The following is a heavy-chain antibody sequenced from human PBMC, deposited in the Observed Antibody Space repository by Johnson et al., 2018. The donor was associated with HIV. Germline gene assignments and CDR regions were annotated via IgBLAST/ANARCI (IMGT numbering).Heavy chain of an antibody. J-gene: IGHJ3*02. Sequence: VQLVESGGGLAQPGGSLRLSCAASGFSFSAYAMSWVRQAPGKGLDWVSRISGGGGTTYYADSVKGRFPISRDNFKNTLYLQMNSLRAEDTAVYYCVKDLYCSDGLCRTDFFDIWGQGTMVTASS. CDR1: GFSFSAYA. V-gene: IGHV3-23*04. CDR3: VKDLYCSDGLCRTDFFDI. CDR2: ISGGGGTT. D-gene: IGHD2-15*01.